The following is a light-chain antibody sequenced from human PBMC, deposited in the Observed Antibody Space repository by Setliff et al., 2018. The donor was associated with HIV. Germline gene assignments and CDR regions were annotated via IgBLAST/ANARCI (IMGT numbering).Light chain of an antibody. Sequence: QSALAQPASVSGSPGQSITISCIGTSSAVGGYDFVSWYQQRPDKAPKLIIFDVSERPSGVSHRFSGSKSGNTASLTISGLQTEDEGDYFCASYRSPATYVFGIGTKGTVL. J-gene: IGLJ1*01. V-gene: IGLV2-14*03. CDR3: ASYRSPATYV. CDR2: DVS. CDR1: SSAVGGYDF.